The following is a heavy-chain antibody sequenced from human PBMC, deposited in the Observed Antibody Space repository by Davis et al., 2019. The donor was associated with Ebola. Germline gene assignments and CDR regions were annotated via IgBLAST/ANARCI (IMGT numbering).Heavy chain of an antibody. CDR3: AKDRGGYYYGMDV. CDR2: IWYDGSNK. Sequence: GESLKISCAASGFTFSSYGMHWVRQAPGKGLAWVAVIWYDGSNKYYADSVKGRFTISRDNSKNTLYLQMNNLRAEDTAVYYCAKDRGGYYYGMDVWGQGTTVTVSS. CDR1: GFTFSSYG. D-gene: IGHD2-15*01. V-gene: IGHV3-30*02. J-gene: IGHJ6*02.